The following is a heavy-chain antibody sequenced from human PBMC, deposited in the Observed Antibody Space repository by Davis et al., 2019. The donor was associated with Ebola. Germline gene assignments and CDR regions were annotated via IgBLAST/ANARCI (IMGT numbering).Heavy chain of an antibody. CDR2: ISGSGGST. Sequence: PGGSLRLSCAASGFTFSNFAMSWVRQAPGKGLEWVSGISGSGGSTNYADPVKGRFTISRDNSKNTLYLQMNSLRAEDTAVYYCARISSSWYWFDYWGQGTLVTVSS. V-gene: IGHV3-23*01. J-gene: IGHJ4*02. D-gene: IGHD6-13*01. CDR1: GFTFSNFA. CDR3: ARISSSWYWFDY.